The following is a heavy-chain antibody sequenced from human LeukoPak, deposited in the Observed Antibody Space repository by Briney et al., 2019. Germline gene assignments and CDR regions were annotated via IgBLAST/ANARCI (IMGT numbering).Heavy chain of an antibody. Sequence: ASVKVSCKASGYTFTNYYIHWMRQAPGQGLEWVGIINLNAVTTRYAQKFQGRITVTRDTSTSTVYMELSSLRSEDTAVYFCAREGAAEAKNFDHWGQGTPVIVSS. CDR2: INLNAVTT. V-gene: IGHV1-46*01. CDR3: AREGAAEAKNFDH. J-gene: IGHJ4*02. CDR1: GYTFTNYY. D-gene: IGHD6-25*01.